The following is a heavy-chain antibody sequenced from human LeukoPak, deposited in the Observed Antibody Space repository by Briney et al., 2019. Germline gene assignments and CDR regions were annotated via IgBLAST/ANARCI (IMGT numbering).Heavy chain of an antibody. CDR1: GFTFSSYW. CDR2: IKQDGSEK. V-gene: IGHV3-7*01. D-gene: IGHD2-15*01. Sequence: GGSLRLSCAASGFTFSSYWMSWVRQAPGKGLEWVANIKQDGSEKYYVDSVKGRFTISRDNAKNSLYLQMNSLRAEDTAVYYCAREIVVVVAATPGGLQGFDPWGQGTLVTVSS. CDR3: AREIVVVVAATPGGLQGFDP. J-gene: IGHJ5*02.